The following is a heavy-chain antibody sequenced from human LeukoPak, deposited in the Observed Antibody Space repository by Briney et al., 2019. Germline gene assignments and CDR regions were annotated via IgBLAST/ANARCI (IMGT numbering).Heavy chain of an antibody. CDR1: GGSISSGGYY. V-gene: IGHV4-61*08. CDR3: AGGKWEHWDSD. D-gene: IGHD1-26*01. Sequence: SETLSLTCTVSGGSISSGGYYWSWIRQHPGKGLEWIGYIYTSGSTNYNPSLKSRVTISVDTSKNQFSLKLSSVTAADTAVYYCAGGKWEHWDSDWGQGTLVTVSS. J-gene: IGHJ4*02. CDR2: IYTSGST.